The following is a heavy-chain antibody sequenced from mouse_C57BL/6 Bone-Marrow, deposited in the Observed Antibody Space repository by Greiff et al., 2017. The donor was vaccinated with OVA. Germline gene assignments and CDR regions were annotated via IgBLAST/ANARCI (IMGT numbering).Heavy chain of an antibody. CDR3: AILYYYGSSPAWFAY. D-gene: IGHD1-1*01. V-gene: IGHV1-74*01. Sequence: QVQLQQPGAELVKPGASVKVSCKASGYTFTSYWMHWVKQRPGQGLEWIGRIHPSDSDTNYNQKFKGKATLTVDKSSSTAYMQLSSLTSEDSAVYYCAILYYYGSSPAWFAYWGQGTLVTVSA. J-gene: IGHJ3*01. CDR1: GYTFTSYW. CDR2: IHPSDSDT.